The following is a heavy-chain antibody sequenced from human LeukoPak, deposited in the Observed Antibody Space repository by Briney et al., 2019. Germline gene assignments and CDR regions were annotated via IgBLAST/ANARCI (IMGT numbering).Heavy chain of an antibody. CDR3: AGKPYGSGTYYNNWFDP. J-gene: IGHJ5*02. V-gene: IGHV3-30*03. Sequence: GGSLRLSCAGSGFTLDTYGMHWVRQPPGKGLEWVAVISNDGGNRFYADSVKGRFTISRDNSENTVYLQMDSLRPEDTAVYYCAGKPYGSGTYYNNWFDPWGQGTLVTVSS. CDR2: ISNDGGNR. D-gene: IGHD3-10*01. CDR1: GFTLDTYG.